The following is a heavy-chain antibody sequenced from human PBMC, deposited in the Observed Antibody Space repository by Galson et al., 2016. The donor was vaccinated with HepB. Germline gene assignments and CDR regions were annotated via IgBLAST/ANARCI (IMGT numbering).Heavy chain of an antibody. CDR1: GYTFTSYG. CDR3: ARSGDGNWFES. Sequence: SCKASGYTFTSYGIGWVRQAPGPGLEWMGWISGYNGYTDSAQRLQGRVTMTTDTSTSTAYMALSSLRSDDTDVYYCARSGDGNWFESWGQGTLVTVSS. CDR2: ISGYNGYT. J-gene: IGHJ5*01. D-gene: IGHD2-21*02. V-gene: IGHV1-18*04.